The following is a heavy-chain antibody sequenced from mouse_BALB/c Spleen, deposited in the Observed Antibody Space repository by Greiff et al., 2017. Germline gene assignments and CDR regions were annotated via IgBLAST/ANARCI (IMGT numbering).Heavy chain of an antibody. CDR3: ARAFYDGYAMDY. V-gene: IGHV3-5*02. CDR1: GISITTGNYR. D-gene: IGHD2-3*01. Sequence: EVMLVESGPGLVKPSQTVSLTCTVTGISITTGNYRWSWIRQFPGNKLEWIGYIYYSGTITYNPSLTSRTTITRDTSKNQFFLEMNSLTAEDTATYYCARAFYDGYAMDYWGQGTSVTVSS. CDR2: IYYSGTI. J-gene: IGHJ4*01.